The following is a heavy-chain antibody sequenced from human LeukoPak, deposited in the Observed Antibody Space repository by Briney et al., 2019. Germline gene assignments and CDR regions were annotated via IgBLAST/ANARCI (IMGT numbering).Heavy chain of an antibody. V-gene: IGHV3-23*01. CDR3: TKATDYWYYDMDV. CDR1: GFTFSTFA. CDR2: ISANGGRS. Sequence: PGGSLRLSCAASGFTFSTFAMYWVRQAPGKGPEWVSGISANGGRSTYADSVRGRFTSSRDNSRNTLYLQMTSLRADDTATYYCTKATDYWYYDMDVWGQGTTVTVSS. J-gene: IGHJ6*02. D-gene: IGHD2-8*02.